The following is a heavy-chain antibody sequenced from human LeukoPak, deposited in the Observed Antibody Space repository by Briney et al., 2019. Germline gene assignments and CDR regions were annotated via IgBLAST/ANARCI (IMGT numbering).Heavy chain of an antibody. D-gene: IGHD3-3*01. CDR2: ISVASNT. J-gene: IGHJ4*02. V-gene: IGHV3-23*01. CDR3: ADYGVSGVRNNFY. Sequence: GGSLRLSCAASGLAFSSYAMSWVRQAPGKGLEWVSTISVASNTFYADSVEGRFTISRDNSGNTVYLQMTSLRADDTAVYYCADYGVSGVRNNFYWGQGTLVTVSS. CDR1: GLAFSSYA.